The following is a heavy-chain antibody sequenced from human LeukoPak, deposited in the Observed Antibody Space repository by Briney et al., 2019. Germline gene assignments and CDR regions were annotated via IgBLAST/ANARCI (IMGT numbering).Heavy chain of an antibody. J-gene: IGHJ4*02. Sequence: SETLSLTCVVSGYSISSGYCWGWIRQPPGKGLEWIGSIYYGGSTYYNPSLKSRVTISVDTSKNQFSLKLTSVTAADTAVYYCARHERYCGGACYSVDYWGQGTLVTVSS. V-gene: IGHV4-38-2*01. CDR3: ARHERYCGGACYSVDY. CDR1: GYSISSGYC. CDR2: IYYGGST. D-gene: IGHD2-21*02.